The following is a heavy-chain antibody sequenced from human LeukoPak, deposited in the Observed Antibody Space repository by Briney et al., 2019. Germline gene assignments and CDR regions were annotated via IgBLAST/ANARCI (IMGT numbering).Heavy chain of an antibody. CDR1: GFTFSSYA. V-gene: IGHV3-23*01. D-gene: IGHD4-17*01. Sequence: GGSLRLSCAASGFTFSSYAMSWVRQAPGKGLEWVSSISGSGDNTCYADSVKDRFSISRDNSKTTVSLQMNSLRAEDTAVYYCAKGRRTAVTSAANYWGQGTLVTVSS. CDR2: ISGSGDNT. J-gene: IGHJ4*02. CDR3: AKGRRTAVTSAANY.